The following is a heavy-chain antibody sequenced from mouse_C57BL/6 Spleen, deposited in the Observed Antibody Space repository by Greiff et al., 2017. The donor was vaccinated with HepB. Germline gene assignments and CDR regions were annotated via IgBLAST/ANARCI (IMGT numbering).Heavy chain of an antibody. CDR1: GYSITSGYY. Sequence: EVKLMESGPGLVKPSQSLSLTCSVTGYSITSGYYWNWIRQFPGNKLEWMGYISYDGSNNYNPSLKNRISITRDTSKNQFFLKLNSVTTEDTATYYCAREGSNHGAMDYWGQGTSVTVSS. V-gene: IGHV3-6*01. D-gene: IGHD2-5*01. CDR3: AREGSNHGAMDY. J-gene: IGHJ4*01. CDR2: ISYDGSN.